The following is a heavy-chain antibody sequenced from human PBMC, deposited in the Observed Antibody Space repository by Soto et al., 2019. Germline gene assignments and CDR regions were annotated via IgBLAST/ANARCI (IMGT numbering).Heavy chain of an antibody. D-gene: IGHD2-21*02. Sequence: SETLSLTCTVSGGSINSGGYYWSWIRQHPGKGLEWIGYIYYSGSTYYNPSLKSRVTISVDTSKNQFSLKLSSVTAADTAVYYCARDPRYCGGDCYTYGMDVWGQGTTVTVSS. CDR1: GGSINSGGYY. CDR2: IYYSGST. J-gene: IGHJ6*02. CDR3: ARDPRYCGGDCYTYGMDV. V-gene: IGHV4-31*03.